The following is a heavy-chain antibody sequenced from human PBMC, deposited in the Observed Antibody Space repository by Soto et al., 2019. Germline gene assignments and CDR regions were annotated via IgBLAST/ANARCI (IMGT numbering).Heavy chain of an antibody. J-gene: IGHJ6*03. Sequence: GGSLRLSCAASGFTFSSYGMHWVRQAPGKGLEWVAVIWYDGSNKYYADSVKGRFTISRDNSKNTLYLQMNSLRAEDTAVYYCARDRREWLPNANYYYYYMDVWGKGTTVTVSS. CDR2: IWYDGSNK. D-gene: IGHD3-3*01. CDR1: GFTFSSYG. V-gene: IGHV3-33*01. CDR3: ARDRREWLPNANYYYYYMDV.